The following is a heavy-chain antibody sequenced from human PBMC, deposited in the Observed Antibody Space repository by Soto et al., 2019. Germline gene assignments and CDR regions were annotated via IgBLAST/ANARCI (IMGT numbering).Heavy chain of an antibody. J-gene: IGHJ6*02. CDR2: INAANGDT. Sequence: GSVKVSCKASGYTFTSYGIHWVRQAPGQRLEWMGWINAANGDTKYSPKFQGRVTITRDTSASTTYMELTSLRSEDTAGYYCAADRAGLAVAGSSSRSFGDDYYDMDVWGQGTGVTVSS. CDR1: GYTFTSYG. CDR3: AADRAGLAVAGSSSRSFGDDYYDMDV. V-gene: IGHV1-3*01. D-gene: IGHD6-19*01.